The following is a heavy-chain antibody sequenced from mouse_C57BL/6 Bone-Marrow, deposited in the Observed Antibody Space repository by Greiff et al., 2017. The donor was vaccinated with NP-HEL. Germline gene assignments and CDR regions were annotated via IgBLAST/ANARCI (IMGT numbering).Heavy chain of an antibody. CDR2: IRSKSNNYAT. D-gene: IGHD3-2*02. CDR3: VTEGQLRPWFAY. V-gene: IGHV10-1*01. Sequence: EVQLVESGGGLVQPKGSLKLSCAASGFSFNTYAMNWVRQAPGKGLEWVARIRSKSNNYATYYADSVKDRFTISRDDSESMLYLQMNNLKTEDTAMYYCVTEGQLRPWFAYWGQGTLVTVSA. J-gene: IGHJ3*01. CDR1: GFSFNTYA.